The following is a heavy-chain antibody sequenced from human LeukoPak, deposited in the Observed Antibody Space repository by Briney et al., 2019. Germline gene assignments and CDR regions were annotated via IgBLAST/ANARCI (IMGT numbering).Heavy chain of an antibody. J-gene: IGHJ4*02. Sequence: ASVKVSCKASGYTFTSYGISWVRQAPGQGLEWMGWISAYNGNTNYAQKFQGRVTITRDTSASTAYMELSSLRSEDTAVYYCAREMGSGWYFDYWGQGTLVTVSS. D-gene: IGHD6-19*01. CDR3: AREMGSGWYFDY. V-gene: IGHV1-18*01. CDR2: ISAYNGNT. CDR1: GYTFTSYG.